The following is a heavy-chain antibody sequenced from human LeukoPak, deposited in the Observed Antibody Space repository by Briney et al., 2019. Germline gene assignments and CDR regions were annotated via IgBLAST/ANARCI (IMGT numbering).Heavy chain of an antibody. CDR3: ASSRYDSSGYYGIIGY. Sequence: GGSLRLSCAASGFTFSSYEMNWVRQAPGKGLEWVSYISTSGSTKYYADSVKGRFTISRDNAKNSLYLQMNSLRAEDTAVYYCASSRYDSSGYYGIIGYWGQGTLVTVSS. J-gene: IGHJ4*02. D-gene: IGHD3-22*01. CDR2: ISTSGSTK. V-gene: IGHV3-48*03. CDR1: GFTFSSYE.